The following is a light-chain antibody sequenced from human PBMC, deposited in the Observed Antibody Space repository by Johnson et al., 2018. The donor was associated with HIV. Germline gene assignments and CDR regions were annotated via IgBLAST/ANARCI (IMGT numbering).Light chain of an antibody. Sequence: QSVLTQPPSVSAAPGQKVTISCSGSSSNIGNNYVSWYQQLPGTAPKLLIYDNNKRPSGIPDRFSGSKSGTSATLGITGLQTGDEADYYCGTWDSGLSAGYVFATGTKVTVL. CDR3: GTWDSGLSAGYV. J-gene: IGLJ1*01. CDR1: SSNIGNNY. CDR2: DNN. V-gene: IGLV1-51*01.